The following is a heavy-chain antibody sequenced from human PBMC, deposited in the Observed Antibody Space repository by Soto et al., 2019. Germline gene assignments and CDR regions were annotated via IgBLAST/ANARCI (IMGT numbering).Heavy chain of an antibody. V-gene: IGHV4-31*03. CDR3: ARGPMITFGGVIGTHDY. CDR2: IYYSGST. Sequence: SETLSLTCTVSGGSISSGGYYWSWIRQHPGKGLEWIGYIYYSGSTYYNPSLKSRVTISVDTSKNQFSLKLSSVTAADTAVYYCARGPMITFGGVIGTHDYWGQGTLVTVSS. D-gene: IGHD3-16*02. CDR1: GGSISSGGYY. J-gene: IGHJ4*02.